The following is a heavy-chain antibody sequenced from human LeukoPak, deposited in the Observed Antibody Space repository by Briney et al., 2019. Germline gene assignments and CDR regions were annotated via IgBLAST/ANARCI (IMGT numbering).Heavy chain of an antibody. CDR1: GFTVSSNY. Sequence: QPGGSLRLSCAASGFTVSSNYMSWVRQAPVKGLEWVSVIYSGGSTYYADSVKGRFTISRDNSKNTLYLQMNSLRAEDTAVYYCARVDFWGFDSNDAFDIWGQGTMVTVSS. CDR3: ARVDFWGFDSNDAFDI. J-gene: IGHJ3*02. CDR2: IYSGGST. D-gene: IGHD3-3*01. V-gene: IGHV3-66*01.